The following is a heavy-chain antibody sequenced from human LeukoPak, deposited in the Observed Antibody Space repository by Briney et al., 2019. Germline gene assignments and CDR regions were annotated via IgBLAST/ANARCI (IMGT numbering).Heavy chain of an antibody. D-gene: IGHD6-13*01. CDR3: ARGYSTSWTYYFDY. CDR1: DGAITGYY. Sequence: SETLPLTCTVSDGAITGYYWGWIRQPPGKGLDWVGHTHYGGTTNYNPSLKSRVTISVDTSNNQFSLKLTSVTAADTAVYYCARGYSTSWTYYFDYWGQGALVTVSS. J-gene: IGHJ4*02. CDR2: THYGGTT. V-gene: IGHV4-59*01.